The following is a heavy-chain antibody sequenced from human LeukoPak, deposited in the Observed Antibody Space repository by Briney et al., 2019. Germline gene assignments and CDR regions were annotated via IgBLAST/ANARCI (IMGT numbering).Heavy chain of an antibody. D-gene: IGHD3-10*01. J-gene: IGHJ4*02. CDR3: TRDRAYYGSGTYVDY. V-gene: IGHV3-49*04. Sequence: GRSLRLSCTASGFTFGDYAMSWVRQAPGKGLEWVGFIRSKAYGGTTEYAASVKGRFTISRDDSKSIAYLQMNSLKTEDTAVYYCTRDRAYYGSGTYVDYCGQGSLVTVSS. CDR1: GFTFGDYA. CDR2: IRSKAYGGTT.